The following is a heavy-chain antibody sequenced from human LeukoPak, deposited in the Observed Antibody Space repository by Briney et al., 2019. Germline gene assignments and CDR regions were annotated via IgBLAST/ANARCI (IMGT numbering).Heavy chain of an antibody. CDR3: AKDHAGSGRAFEY. V-gene: IGHV3-30*04. D-gene: IGHD3-10*01. Sequence: GGSLRLSCTLSGFPFRTTGVHWVRQAPGKGLEWVALMSSDAIQTYYADSVKGRFTVSRDSSRDILYLQMNSLRDDDTAMYYCAKDHAGSGRAFEYWGQGTRVTVSS. J-gene: IGHJ4*02. CDR2: MSSDAIQT. CDR1: GFPFRTTG.